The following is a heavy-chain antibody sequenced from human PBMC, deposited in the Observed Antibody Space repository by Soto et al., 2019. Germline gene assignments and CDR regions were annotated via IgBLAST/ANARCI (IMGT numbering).Heavy chain of an antibody. CDR3: ARAVRGSYYDY. Sequence: SETLSLTCTVSGGSISSGGYYWTWIRQHPGKGLEWIGYNYYSGITYYNPSLKSRVTISLDTSKNQSSLKLSSVTAADTAVYYCARAVRGSYYDYWGQGTLVTVSS. CDR1: GGSISSGGYY. J-gene: IGHJ4*02. D-gene: IGHD1-26*01. V-gene: IGHV4-31*03. CDR2: NYYSGIT.